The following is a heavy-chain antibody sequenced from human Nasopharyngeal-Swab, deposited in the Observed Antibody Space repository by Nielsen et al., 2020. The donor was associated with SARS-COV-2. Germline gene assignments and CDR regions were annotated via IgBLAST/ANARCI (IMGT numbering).Heavy chain of an antibody. CDR2: IIPIFGTA. CDR1: GGTFSSYA. Sequence: SVKVSCKASGGTFSSYAISWVRQAPGQRLEWMGGIIPIFGTANYAQKFQGRVTITADESTSTAYMELSSLRSEDTAVYYCARLRLPSSWYGYYYYGMDVWGQGTTVTVSS. CDR3: ARLRLPSSWYGYYYYGMDV. J-gene: IGHJ6*02. D-gene: IGHD6-13*01. V-gene: IGHV1-69*13.